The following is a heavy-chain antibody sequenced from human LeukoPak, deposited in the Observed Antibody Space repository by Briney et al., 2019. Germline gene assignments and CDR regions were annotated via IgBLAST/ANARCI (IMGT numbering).Heavy chain of an antibody. V-gene: IGHV4-4*02. CDR3: ARRVVRGVRNWFDP. CDR2: IYHSGST. J-gene: IGHJ5*02. CDR1: GGSISSSNW. D-gene: IGHD3-10*01. Sequence: SETLSLTCAVSGGSISSSNWWSWVRQPPGKGLEWIGEIYHSGSTNYNPSLKSRVTISVDTSKNQFSLKLSSVTAADTAVYYCARRVVRGVRNWFDPWGQGTLVTVSS.